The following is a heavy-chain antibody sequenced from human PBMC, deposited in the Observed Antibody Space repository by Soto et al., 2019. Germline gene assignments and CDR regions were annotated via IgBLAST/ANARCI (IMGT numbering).Heavy chain of an antibody. D-gene: IGHD6-19*01. J-gene: IGHJ6*02. CDR3: AKVDRYSSGWSYYAPAYYYYPMDA. CDR1: GFTFNIYA. Sequence: EVQLLESGGDLVQPGGSLRLSCAASGFTFNIYALSWVRQTPGKGLEWVAAISGSGDYTYYTDSVKGRFTISRDNSNNTRSLQMNNMRVEDTAIYYCAKVDRYSSGWSYYAPAYYYYPMDAWGQGTTVTVSS. V-gene: IGHV3-23*01. CDR2: ISGSGDYT.